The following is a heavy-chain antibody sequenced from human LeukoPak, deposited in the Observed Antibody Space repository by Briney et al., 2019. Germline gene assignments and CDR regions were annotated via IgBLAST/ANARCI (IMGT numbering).Heavy chain of an antibody. CDR3: ARAVVRGVIITYYYMDV. J-gene: IGHJ6*03. CDR2: MNPNSGNT. V-gene: IGHV1-8*03. CDR1: GYTFTSYD. D-gene: IGHD3-10*01. Sequence: ASVKVSCKASGYTFTSYDINWVRQATGQGLEWMGWMNPNSGNTGYAQKFQGRDTITRNTSISTAYMELSSLRSEDTAVYYCARAVVRGVIITYYYMDVWGKGTTVTVSS.